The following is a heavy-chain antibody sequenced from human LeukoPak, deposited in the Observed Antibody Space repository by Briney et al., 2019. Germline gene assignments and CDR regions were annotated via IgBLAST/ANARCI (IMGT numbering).Heavy chain of an antibody. J-gene: IGHJ4*02. CDR2: ISGSGGST. D-gene: IGHD6-13*01. CDR1: GFTFSSYA. CDR3: AKDIAAAGTGLGDY. V-gene: IGHV3-23*01. Sequence: GGSLRLSCAASGFTFSSYAMSWVRQAPGKGLEWVSAISGSGGSTYYADSVKGRFTISRDSSKNTLYLQMNSLRAEDTAVYYCAKDIAAAGTGLGDYWGQGTLVTVSS.